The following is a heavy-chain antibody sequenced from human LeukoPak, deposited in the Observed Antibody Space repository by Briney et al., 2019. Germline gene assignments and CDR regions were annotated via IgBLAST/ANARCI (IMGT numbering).Heavy chain of an antibody. CDR2: IIPIFGTA. J-gene: IGHJ5*02. Sequence: SVKLSCKASGGTFSSYAISWVRQAPGQGLEWMGGIIPIFGTANYAQKFQGGVTITADKSTSTAYMELSSLRSEDTAVYYCARSSYCSSTSCYAGRDWFDPWGQGTLVTVSS. D-gene: IGHD2-2*01. V-gene: IGHV1-69*06. CDR1: GGTFSSYA. CDR3: ARSSYCSSTSCYAGRDWFDP.